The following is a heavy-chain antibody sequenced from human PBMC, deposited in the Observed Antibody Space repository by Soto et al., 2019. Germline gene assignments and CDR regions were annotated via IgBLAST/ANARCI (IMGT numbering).Heavy chain of an antibody. Sequence: GASVKVSCKASGYTLTSYAMHWVRQAPGQRLEWMGWINAGNGNTKYSQKFQGRVTITRDTSASTAYMELSSLRSEDTAVYYCARAASDGDFDYWGQGTLVTVSS. V-gene: IGHV1-3*01. CDR2: INAGNGNT. D-gene: IGHD7-27*01. J-gene: IGHJ4*02. CDR3: ARAASDGDFDY. CDR1: GYTLTSYA.